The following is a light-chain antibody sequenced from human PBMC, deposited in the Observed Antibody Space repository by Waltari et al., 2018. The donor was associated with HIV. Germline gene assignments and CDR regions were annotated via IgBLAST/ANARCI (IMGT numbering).Light chain of an antibody. CDR2: DVS. Sequence: QSALTQPRSVSGSPGQSVTISCTGTSSDVGGYNYVSWYQQHPGKAPKLMIYDVSKRPSGVPDRSSGSKSGNTASLTISGLQAEDEADYYCCSYAGDYTFVLFGGGTKLTVL. V-gene: IGLV2-11*01. J-gene: IGLJ2*01. CDR1: SSDVGGYNY. CDR3: CSYAGDYTFVL.